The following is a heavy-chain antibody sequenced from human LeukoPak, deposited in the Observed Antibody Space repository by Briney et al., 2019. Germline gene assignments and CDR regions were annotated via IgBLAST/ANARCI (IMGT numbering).Heavy chain of an antibody. V-gene: IGHV1-2*02. D-gene: IGHD5-18*01. J-gene: IGHJ4*02. CDR2: INPNSGGT. Sequence: ASVKVSCKASGYTFTGYYMHWVRQAPGQGLEWMGWINPNSGGTNYAQKFQGRVTMTRDTSISTAYMELSRLRSDDTAVYYCARGRLLRTAMDLTYFDYWGQGTLVTVSS. CDR3: ARGRLLRTAMDLTYFDY. CDR1: GYTFTGYY.